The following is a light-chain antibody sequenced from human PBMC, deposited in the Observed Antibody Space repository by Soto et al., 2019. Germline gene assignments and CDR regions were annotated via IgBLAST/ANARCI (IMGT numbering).Light chain of an antibody. CDR3: QQYGGSPYT. CDR1: QSVRSNY. CDR2: GAS. V-gene: IGKV3-20*01. J-gene: IGKJ2*01. Sequence: EIVLTQSPGTLSLSPGERGTLSCRASQSVRSNYLAWYQQKPGQAPRLLIYGASSRATGIPDRFSGTGSGTDFTLTISRLEPEEFAVYYCQQYGGSPYTFGQGTKLEIK.